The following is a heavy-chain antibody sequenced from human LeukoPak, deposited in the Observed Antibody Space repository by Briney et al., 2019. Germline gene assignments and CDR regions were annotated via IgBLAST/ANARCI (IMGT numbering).Heavy chain of an antibody. CDR1: GYTFTSYG. CDR2: ISAYNGNT. D-gene: IGHD1-26*01. Sequence: ASVKVSCKASGYTFTSYGISWVRQAPGQGLEWMGWISAYNGNTNYAQKLQGGVTMTTDTSTSTAYMELRSLRSDDTAVYYCARDSISIVGATGDYFDYWGQGTLVTVSS. V-gene: IGHV1-18*01. CDR3: ARDSISIVGATGDYFDY. J-gene: IGHJ4*02.